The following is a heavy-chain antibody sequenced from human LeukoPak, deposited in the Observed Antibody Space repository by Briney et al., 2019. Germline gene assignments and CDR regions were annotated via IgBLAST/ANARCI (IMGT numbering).Heavy chain of an antibody. Sequence: PGGSLRLSCAASGFTFSSYSMNWVRQAPGKGLEWVSSISSSSSYIYYADSVKGRFTISRDNAKNSLYLQMNSLRAEDTAVYYCAKEIYVWGSYRPITFDYWGQGTLVTVSS. CDR1: GFTFSSYS. CDR3: AKEIYVWGSYRPITFDY. D-gene: IGHD3-16*02. V-gene: IGHV3-21*04. CDR2: ISSSSSYI. J-gene: IGHJ4*02.